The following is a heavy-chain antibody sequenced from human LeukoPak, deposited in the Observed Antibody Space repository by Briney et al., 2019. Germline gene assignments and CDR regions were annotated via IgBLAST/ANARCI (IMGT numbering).Heavy chain of an antibody. CDR3: ASYSSGSWNFDY. Sequence: ASVKVSCKASGYTFTGYYMHWVRQAPGQGLEWMGWINPNSGGTNYAQKFQGRATMTRDTSISTAYMELSRLRSDDTAVYYCASYSSGSWNFDYWGQGTLVTVSS. V-gene: IGHV1-2*02. CDR1: GYTFTGYY. CDR2: INPNSGGT. D-gene: IGHD3-10*01. J-gene: IGHJ4*02.